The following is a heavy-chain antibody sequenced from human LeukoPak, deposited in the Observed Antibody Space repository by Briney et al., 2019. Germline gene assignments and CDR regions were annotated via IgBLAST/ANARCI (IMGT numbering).Heavy chain of an antibody. Sequence: SETLSLTCTVSRGSISSSSYYWGWIRQPPGKGREWIGSIYYSGSTYYNPSLKSRVTISVDTSKNQVSLKLSSVTAADTAVYYCASDRGTVIYPFENYMDVWGKGTTVTVSS. CDR2: IYYSGST. D-gene: IGHD4-11*01. J-gene: IGHJ6*03. CDR1: RGSISSSSYY. V-gene: IGHV4-39*01. CDR3: ASDRGTVIYPFENYMDV.